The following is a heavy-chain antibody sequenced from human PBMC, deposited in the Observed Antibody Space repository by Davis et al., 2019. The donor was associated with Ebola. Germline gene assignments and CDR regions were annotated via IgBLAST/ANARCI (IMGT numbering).Heavy chain of an antibody. CDR2: INAGNGNT. V-gene: IGHV1-3*01. J-gene: IGHJ4*02. CDR3: ARGRITGASIY. CDR1: GYTFINYA. Sequence: ASVKVSCKASGYTFINYAMHWVRQAPGQRLEWMGWINAGNGNTNYAQKLQGRVTMTTDTSTSTAYMELRSLRSDDTAVYYCARGRITGASIYWGQGTLVTVSS. D-gene: IGHD1-20*01.